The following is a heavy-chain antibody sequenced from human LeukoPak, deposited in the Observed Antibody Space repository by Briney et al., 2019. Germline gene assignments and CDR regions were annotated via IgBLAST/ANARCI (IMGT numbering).Heavy chain of an antibody. D-gene: IGHD3-3*01. Sequence: ASVKVSCKASGYTFTSYGISWVRQAPGQGLEWMGWISAYNGNTNYAQKLRGRVTMTTDTSTSTAYMELRSLRSDDTAVYYCARDPQVRFLEWVPYYFDYWGQGTLVTVSS. CDR2: ISAYNGNT. CDR3: ARDPQVRFLEWVPYYFDY. V-gene: IGHV1-18*01. CDR1: GYTFTSYG. J-gene: IGHJ4*02.